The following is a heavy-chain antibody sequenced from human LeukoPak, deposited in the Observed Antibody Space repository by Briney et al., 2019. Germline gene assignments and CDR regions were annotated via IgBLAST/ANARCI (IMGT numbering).Heavy chain of an antibody. V-gene: IGHV4-39*07. Sequence: PSETLSLTCTVSGGSISTSSYYWGWIRQPPGEGLEWIGSIYYTGSTYYNPSLKSRVTISEDTSKNLFSLKLSSVTAADTAVYYCARADYDFWSGQDGHYFDYWGQGTLVTVSS. J-gene: IGHJ4*02. CDR2: IYYTGST. CDR3: ARADYDFWSGQDGHYFDY. CDR1: GGSISTSSYY. D-gene: IGHD3-3*01.